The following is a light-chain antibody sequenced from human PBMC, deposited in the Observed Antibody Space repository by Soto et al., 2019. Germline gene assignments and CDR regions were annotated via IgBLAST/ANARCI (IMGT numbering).Light chain of an antibody. J-gene: IGLJ1*01. CDR3: FSYAGSPTSYV. CDR2: EGS. CDR1: SSDVGTYNL. V-gene: IGLV2-23*01. Sequence: QSALTQPASVSGSPGQSITFSCTVASSDVGTYNLVSWYQQHPNKAPKFIIYEGSKRPSGVSNRFSGSQSGNTASLTISGLQAADEADYYCFSYAGSPTSYVFGTGTKLTVL.